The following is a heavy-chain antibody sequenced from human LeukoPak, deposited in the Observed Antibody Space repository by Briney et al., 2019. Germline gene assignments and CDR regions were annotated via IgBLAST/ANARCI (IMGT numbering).Heavy chain of an antibody. CDR1: GFTVSSNY. CDR2: IYSGGST. V-gene: IGHV3-66*01. CDR3: ARETPRRGETRDGYR. J-gene: IGHJ4*02. Sequence: GGSLRLSCAASGFTVSSNYMSWVRQAPGKGLEWVSVIYSGGSTYYADSVKGRFTISRDNPKNLLFLQINSLRVEDTAVYYCARETPRRGETRDGYRWGQGTVVTVSS. D-gene: IGHD5-24*01.